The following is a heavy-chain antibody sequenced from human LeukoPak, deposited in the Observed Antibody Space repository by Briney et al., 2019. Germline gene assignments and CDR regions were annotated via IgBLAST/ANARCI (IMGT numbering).Heavy chain of an antibody. CDR2: IRSKANSYAT. J-gene: IGHJ6*03. V-gene: IGHV3-73*01. CDR1: GFTFSGSA. CDR3: ASLRSPLYYYHYMDV. D-gene: IGHD3-3*01. Sequence: PGGSLRLSCAASGFTFSGSAMQWVRQASGKGLEWVGRIRSKANSYATAYAASVKGRFTISRDDSKNTAYLQMNSLKTEDTAVYYCASLRSPLYYYHYMDVWGKGTTVTVSS.